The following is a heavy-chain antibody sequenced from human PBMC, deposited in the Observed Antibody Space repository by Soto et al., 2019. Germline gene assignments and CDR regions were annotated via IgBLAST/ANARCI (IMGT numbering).Heavy chain of an antibody. D-gene: IGHD4-17*01. Sequence: QVQLVESGGGVVQPGRSLRLSCAASGFTFSSYGMHWVRQAPGKGLEWVAVISYDGSNKYYADSVKGRFTISRDNSKNTLYLQMNSLRAEDTAVYYCAKEFEATVTATPYPYWGQGNLVTVSS. V-gene: IGHV3-30*18. J-gene: IGHJ4*02. CDR2: ISYDGSNK. CDR3: AKEFEATVTATPYPY. CDR1: GFTFSSYG.